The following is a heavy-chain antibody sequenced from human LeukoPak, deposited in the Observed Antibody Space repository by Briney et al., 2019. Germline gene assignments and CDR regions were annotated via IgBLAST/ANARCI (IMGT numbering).Heavy chain of an antibody. Sequence: SETLSLTCTVSGGSISSSSYYWGWIRQPPGKGLEWIGSIYYSGSTYYNPSLKSRVTVSVDTTKNQFSLKVSSVTAADTAVYYCASIRYRVAPFDYWGQGTLVTVSS. J-gene: IGHJ4*02. V-gene: IGHV4-39*07. D-gene: IGHD3-9*01. CDR3: ASIRYRVAPFDY. CDR1: GGSISSSSYY. CDR2: IYYSGST.